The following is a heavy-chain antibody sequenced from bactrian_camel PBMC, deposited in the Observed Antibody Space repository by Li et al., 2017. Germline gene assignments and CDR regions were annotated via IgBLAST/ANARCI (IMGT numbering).Heavy chain of an antibody. CDR3: GVYDAYAGKCSFREDFYDY. CDR2: IRRSGGET. D-gene: IGHD4*01. V-gene: IGHV3S56*01. CDR1: GHSRGSNC. J-gene: IGHJ4*01. Sequence: HVQMVESGGGSVQTGGSLRLSCVVSGHSRGSNCVGLYRLPPGRAPAEREGIAAIRRSGGETWYAGSVKGRFTISQDTASKTVVLQMNSLKPEDTAMYRCGVYDAYAGKCSFREDFYDYWGPGTQVTVS.